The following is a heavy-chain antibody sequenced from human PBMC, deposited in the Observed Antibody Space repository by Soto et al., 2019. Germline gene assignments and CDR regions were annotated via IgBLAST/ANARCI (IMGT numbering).Heavy chain of an antibody. CDR1: GFTFSSYA. V-gene: IGHV3-23*01. CDR2: ISGSGGST. CDR3: AKDVGIAVAGTYDY. Sequence: SGGSLRLSCAASGFTFSSYAMSWVRQAPGKGLEWVSAISGSGGSTYYADSVKGRFTISRDNSKNTLYPQMNSLRAEDTAVYYCAKDVGIAVAGTYDYWGQGTLVTVSS. D-gene: IGHD6-19*01. J-gene: IGHJ4*02.